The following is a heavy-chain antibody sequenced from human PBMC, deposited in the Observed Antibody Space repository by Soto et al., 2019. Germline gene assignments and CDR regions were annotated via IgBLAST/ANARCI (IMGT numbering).Heavy chain of an antibody. V-gene: IGHV3-23*01. CDR2: ISGGRSGT. Sequence: GGSLRLSCAASGFTFSTYAMSWVRQAPGKGLEWVSAISGGRSGTYYADPVRGRFTLSRDDSTNTLYLQMNSLRAEDTAIYYCAKGSLGYCSAAICYFFDFWGQGTLVTVS. D-gene: IGHD2-2*01. CDR1: GFTFSTYA. J-gene: IGHJ4*02. CDR3: AKGSLGYCSAAICYFFDF.